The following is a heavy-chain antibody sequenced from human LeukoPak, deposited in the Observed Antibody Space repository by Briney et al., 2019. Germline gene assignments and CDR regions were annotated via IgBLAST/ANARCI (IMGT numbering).Heavy chain of an antibody. J-gene: IGHJ4*02. CDR1: GFTFSSYA. V-gene: IGHV3-30*04. D-gene: IGHD6-13*01. Sequence: GGSLRLSCAASGFTFSSYAMSWVRQAPGKGLEWVAVISYDGSNKYYADSVKGRFTISRDNSKNTLYLQMNSLRAEDTAVYYCARGLARRAAAGTVLDYWGQGTLVTVSS. CDR2: ISYDGSNK. CDR3: ARGLARRAAAGTVLDY.